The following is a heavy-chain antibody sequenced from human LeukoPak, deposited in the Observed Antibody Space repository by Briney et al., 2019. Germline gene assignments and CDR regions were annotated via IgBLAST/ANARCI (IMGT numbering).Heavy chain of an antibody. CDR1: GDSISSSTYY. Sequence: SETLSLTCTVSGDSISSSTYYWAWLRQPPGTGLEWIGSFYKSGSTYYNPSLKSRVTISVDTSKNQFSLKLTSVTAADTAVYYCARHRGQWELLDYWGQGTLVTVSA. CDR3: ARHRGQWELLDY. CDR2: FYKSGST. D-gene: IGHD1-26*01. J-gene: IGHJ4*02. V-gene: IGHV4-39*01.